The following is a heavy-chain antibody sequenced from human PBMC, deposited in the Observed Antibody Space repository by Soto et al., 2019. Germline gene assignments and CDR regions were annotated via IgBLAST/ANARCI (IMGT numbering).Heavy chain of an antibody. CDR1: GGSFSGYY. D-gene: IGHD4-17*01. CDR3: ARHNDYGDYFRY. Sequence: PSETLSLTCAVYGGSFSGYYWTWIRQPPGTGLEWIGEINHSGSTNYNPSLKSRVTISVDTSKNQFSLKLSSVTAADTAVYYCARHNDYGDYFRYWGQGTLVTVSS. CDR2: INHSGST. J-gene: IGHJ4*02. V-gene: IGHV4-34*01.